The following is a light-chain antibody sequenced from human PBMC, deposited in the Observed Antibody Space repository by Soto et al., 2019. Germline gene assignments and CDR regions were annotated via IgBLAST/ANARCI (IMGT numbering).Light chain of an antibody. V-gene: IGLV2-8*01. CDR1: SSDVGAYKY. Sequence: QSALTQPPSASGSPGQSVTISCTGTSSDVGAYKYVSWYQQYPGKAPKLMIYEVSQRPSGVPDRFSGSKSGNTAALTVSGLQAEDEADYYCTSYVSSNIWVFGGGTKLTV. J-gene: IGLJ3*02. CDR2: EVS. CDR3: TSYVSSNIWV.